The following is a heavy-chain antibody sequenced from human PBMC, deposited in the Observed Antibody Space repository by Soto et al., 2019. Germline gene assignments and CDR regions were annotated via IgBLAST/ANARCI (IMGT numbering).Heavy chain of an antibody. CDR1: GGSISSYY. Sequence: TSETLSLTCTVSGGSISSYYWSWIRQPAGKGLEWIGRIYTSGSTNYNPSLKSRVTMSVDTSKNQFSLKLSSVTAADTAVYYCARDRAYYDSSGYYYYYYGMDVWGQGTTVTVSS. CDR3: ARDRAYYDSSGYYYYYYGMDV. CDR2: IYTSGST. J-gene: IGHJ6*02. V-gene: IGHV4-4*07. D-gene: IGHD3-22*01.